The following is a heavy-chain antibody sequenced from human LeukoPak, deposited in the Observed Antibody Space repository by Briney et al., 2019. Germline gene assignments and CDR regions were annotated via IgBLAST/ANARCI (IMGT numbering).Heavy chain of an antibody. Sequence: VASVKVSCKASGYTFTSYYMHWVRQAPGQGLEWMGIINPSGGSTSYAQKFQGRVTMTRDTSTSTVYMELSSLRSEDTAVYYCARDGMYYDILTGYPRQNWFDPWGQGTLVTVSS. CDR2: INPSGGST. V-gene: IGHV1-46*01. CDR1: GYTFTSYY. CDR3: ARDGMYYDILTGYPRQNWFDP. D-gene: IGHD3-9*01. J-gene: IGHJ5*02.